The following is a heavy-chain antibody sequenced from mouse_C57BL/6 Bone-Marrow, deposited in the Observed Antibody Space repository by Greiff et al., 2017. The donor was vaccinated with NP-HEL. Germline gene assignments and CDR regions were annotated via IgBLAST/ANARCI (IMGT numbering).Heavy chain of an antibody. D-gene: IGHD1-1*01. V-gene: IGHV1-72*01. CDR3: ANTTVVPHYYAMDD. Sequence: VQLQQPGAELVKPGASVKLSCKASGYTFTSYWMHWVKQRPGRGLEWIGRIDPNSGGTKYNEKFKSKATLTVDKPSSTAYMQLSSLTSEDSAVYECANTTVVPHYYAMDDWGQGTSVTVSS. CDR1: GYTFTSYW. CDR2: IDPNSGGT. J-gene: IGHJ4*01.